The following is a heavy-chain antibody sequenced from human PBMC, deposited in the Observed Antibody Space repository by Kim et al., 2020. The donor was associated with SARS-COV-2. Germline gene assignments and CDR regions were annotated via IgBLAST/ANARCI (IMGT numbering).Heavy chain of an antibody. V-gene: IGHV3-74*01. J-gene: IGHJ4*02. Sequence: GGSLRLSCAASGFTFSSYWMHWVRQAPGKGLVWVSRINSDGSSTSYADSVKGRFTISRDNAKNTLYLQMNSLRAEDTAVYYCARVGAYSSGTFDYWGQGTLVTVSS. CDR3: ARVGAYSSGTFDY. CDR1: GFTFSSYW. CDR2: INSDGSST. D-gene: IGHD6-19*01.